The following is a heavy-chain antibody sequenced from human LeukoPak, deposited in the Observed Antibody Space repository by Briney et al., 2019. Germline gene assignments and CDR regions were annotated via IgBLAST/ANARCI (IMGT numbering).Heavy chain of an antibody. V-gene: IGHV3-30*01. CDR1: SFTFTSYA. D-gene: IGHD3-16*01. Sequence: PGGSLRLSCAAFSFTFTSYAIHCARLDPSKWLEWVAFISYDGSNKYYADSVKGRFTISRDNSKNTLYLQMNSLRAEDTAVYYCARDSMITFGGVIGVFDIWGQGTMVTVSS. CDR3: ARDSMITFGGVIGVFDI. CDR2: ISYDGSNK. J-gene: IGHJ3*02.